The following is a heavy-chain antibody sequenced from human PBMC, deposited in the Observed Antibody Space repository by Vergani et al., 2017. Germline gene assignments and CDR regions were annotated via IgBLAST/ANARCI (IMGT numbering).Heavy chain of an antibody. J-gene: IGHJ4*02. Sequence: EVHLVESGGGWVKPGGSLTVSCVTSGFNFRDAWFNWVRQAPGKGLEWVGRMKSTTEGGTTDYAPPVKGRFTISRDDSKNTLYLQMNTLKTEDTATYYCTTEVAAESTTCAVVVRWGQGTLVAVSS. CDR3: TTEVAAESTTCAVVVR. D-gene: IGHD3-22*01. CDR2: MKSTTEGGTT. V-gene: IGHV3-15*07. CDR1: GFNFRDAW.